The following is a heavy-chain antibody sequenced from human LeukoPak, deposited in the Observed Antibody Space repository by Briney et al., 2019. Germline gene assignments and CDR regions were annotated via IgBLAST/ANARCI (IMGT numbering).Heavy chain of an antibody. Sequence: PGGSLRLSCAASGFTFSSYSMNWVRQTPGKGLEWVSSISSSSSYIYYADSVKGRFTISRDNAKNSLYLQMNSLRAEDTAVYYCARCSSWYTHHYDYWGQGTLVTVSS. CDR2: ISSSSSYI. CDR1: GFTFSSYS. J-gene: IGHJ4*02. CDR3: ARCSSWYTHHYDY. V-gene: IGHV3-21*01. D-gene: IGHD6-13*01.